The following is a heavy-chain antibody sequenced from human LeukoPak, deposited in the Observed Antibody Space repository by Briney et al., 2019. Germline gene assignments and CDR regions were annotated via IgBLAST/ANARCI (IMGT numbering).Heavy chain of an antibody. D-gene: IGHD3-3*01. CDR3: AATLYDFWSAHYFDY. CDR1: GGSISSYY. CDR2: IYYSGST. V-gene: IGHV4-59*01. J-gene: IGHJ4*02. Sequence: SETLSLTCTVSGGSISSYYWSWIRQPPGKGLEWIGYIYYSGSTNYNPSLKSRVTISVDTSKNQFSLKLSSVTAADTAVYYCAATLYDFWSAHYFDYWSQGTLVTVSS.